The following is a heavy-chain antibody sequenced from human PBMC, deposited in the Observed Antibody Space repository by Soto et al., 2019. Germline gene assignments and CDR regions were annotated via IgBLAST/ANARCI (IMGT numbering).Heavy chain of an antibody. CDR1: VYSFTKFD. J-gene: IGHJ4*02. CDR2: LNPKSGNT. Sequence: QVQLGQSGAEVKEPGASVRVSFKASVYSFTKFDINWVREAPGQGLEWMGWLNPKSGNTGYAQNLQGRVTMTRDTSISTAYMELRSLRSEDTALYYCARVTAGSSDFDYWGQGTLVTVSS. V-gene: IGHV1-8*01. D-gene: IGHD6-6*01. CDR3: ARVTAGSSDFDY.